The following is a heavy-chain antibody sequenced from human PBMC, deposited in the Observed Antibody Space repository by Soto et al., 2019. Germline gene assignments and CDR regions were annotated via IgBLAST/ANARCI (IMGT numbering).Heavy chain of an antibody. CDR2: ISSDVRSN. J-gene: IGHJ6*02. Sequence: PGRSLRLSCEASRLSISIYTMHWVRQAPGKELEWVAVISSDVRSNYCADSVKGRFTISRDNSKNTLYLHMDSLRPEDTAVYYCARDRTFCSSTSGYHHYYYYGMDVWGQGTTVTVSS. CDR1: RLSISIYT. D-gene: IGHD2-2*01. CDR3: ARDRTFCSSTSGYHHYYYYGMDV. V-gene: IGHV3-30*04.